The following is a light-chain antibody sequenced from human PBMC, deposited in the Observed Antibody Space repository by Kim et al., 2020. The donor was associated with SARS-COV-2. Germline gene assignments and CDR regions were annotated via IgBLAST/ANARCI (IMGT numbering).Light chain of an antibody. J-gene: IGLJ2*01. Sequence: ALGSTVRITCQGNSLKIYSASWYQQKHGQAPILVIYDDTNGASGIPDRVSGSRSGNTASLTITGAQAEDEADYYCNSRDSSGHLVVFGGGTQLTVL. CDR3: NSRDSSGHLVV. CDR2: DDT. V-gene: IGLV3-19*01. CDR1: SLKIYS.